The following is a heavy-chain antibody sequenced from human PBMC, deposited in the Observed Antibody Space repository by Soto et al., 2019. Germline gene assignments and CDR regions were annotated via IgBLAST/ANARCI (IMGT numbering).Heavy chain of an antibody. J-gene: IGHJ3*02. CDR3: AKLWYSISWPASAAFDI. Sequence: PGGPLRLSCATSGFTFRSYAMSWARQAPWKGLEWVSAISGSGGSTYYADSVKGRFTISRDNSKNTLYLQMNSLRAEDTAVYYCAKLWYSISWPASAAFDIWGQEKMVTVSS. CDR2: ISGSGGST. D-gene: IGHD1-26*01. V-gene: IGHV3-23*01. CDR1: GFTFRSYA.